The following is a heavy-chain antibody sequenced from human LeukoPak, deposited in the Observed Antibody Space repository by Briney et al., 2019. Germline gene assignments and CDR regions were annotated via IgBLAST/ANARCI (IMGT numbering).Heavy chain of an antibody. CDR2: ISYDGSNK. J-gene: IGHJ4*02. CDR1: GFTFSSYG. Sequence: GGSLRLSCAASGFTFSSYGMHWVRQAPGKGLEWVAAISYDGSNKYYADSVKGRFTISRDNSKNTLYLQMNSLRAEDTAVYYCARTGRLQYGDYVAFDYWGQGTLVTVSS. V-gene: IGHV3-30*03. D-gene: IGHD4-17*01. CDR3: ARTGRLQYGDYVAFDY.